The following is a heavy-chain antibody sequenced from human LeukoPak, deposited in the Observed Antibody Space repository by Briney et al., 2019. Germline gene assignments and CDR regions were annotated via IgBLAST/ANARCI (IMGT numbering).Heavy chain of an antibody. CDR2: INHSGST. D-gene: IGHD2-2*01. CDR3: ARSRSPMDY. Sequence: SETLSRTCAGYGGSCSGYYWGWNPPPPGKGLEWNGEINHSGSTNYNPSLKSRVNISVDTSKNQFSLKLSSVTAADTAVYYCARSRSPMDYWGQGTLVTVYS. J-gene: IGHJ4*02. CDR1: GGSCSGYY. V-gene: IGHV4-34*01.